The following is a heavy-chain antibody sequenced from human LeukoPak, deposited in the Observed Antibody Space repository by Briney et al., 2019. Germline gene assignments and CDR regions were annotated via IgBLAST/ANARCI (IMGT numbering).Heavy chain of an antibody. CDR2: MNPNSGNT. V-gene: IGHV1-8*01. J-gene: IGHJ6*02. D-gene: IGHD3-10*01. Sequence: ASVKVSCKAPGYTFTSYDINWVRQATGQGLEWMGWMNPNSGNTGYAQKFQGRVTMTRNTSISTAYMELSSLRSEDTAVYYCARGNYGSERTQYYYGMDVWGQGTRSPSP. CDR1: GYTFTSYD. CDR3: ARGNYGSERTQYYYGMDV.